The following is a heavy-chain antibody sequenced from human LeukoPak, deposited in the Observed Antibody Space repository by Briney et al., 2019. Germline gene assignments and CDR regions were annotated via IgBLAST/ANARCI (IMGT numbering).Heavy chain of an antibody. CDR1: GGSISSSHHY. J-gene: IGHJ3*02. D-gene: IGHD3-22*01. Sequence: SETLSLTCAVSGGSISSSHHYWGWIRQPPGKGLEWIASIYSSGSTYYNPSLRTRVTISVDTSKNQFSLKLSSVTAADTAVYYCARDSGSGYYLSAFDIWGQGTMVTVSS. CDR3: ARDSGSGYYLSAFDI. V-gene: IGHV4-39*07. CDR2: IYSSGST.